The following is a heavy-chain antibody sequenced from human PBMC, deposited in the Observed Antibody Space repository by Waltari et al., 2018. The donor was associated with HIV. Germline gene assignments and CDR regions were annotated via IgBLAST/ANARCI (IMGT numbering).Heavy chain of an antibody. CDR1: GGPFTGFY. J-gene: IGHJ3*01. CDR3: ARARYLQLLERSIGPETSYYYGMDV. D-gene: IGHD3-10*01. V-gene: IGHV4-34*02. Sequence: QVQLQQWGAGFLKSSETLSLTCAVYGGPFTGFYFNWVRQTPGKGLEWIGEINEGGTTNALPSLKSRLTLSVDASVRQFSLKLVSMSVADSGVYFCARARYLQLLERSIGPETSYYYGMDVWGQGTTVTVSS. CDR2: INEGGTT.